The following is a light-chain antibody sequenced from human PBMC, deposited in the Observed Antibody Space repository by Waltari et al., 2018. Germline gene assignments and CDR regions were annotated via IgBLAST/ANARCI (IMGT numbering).Light chain of an antibody. CDR3: SSYTGRGTVI. V-gene: IGLV2-14*01. CDR2: DLT. Sequence: QSVLTQPASVSGSPGQPITISCTGTNSDIGSYSYVSWYQQYPGKAPKLIIYDLTERPSGFSTRFSGSNSGNTASLTISGLQADDEADYFCSSYTGRGTVIFGRGTMVTVL. CDR1: NSDIGSYSY. J-gene: IGLJ2*01.